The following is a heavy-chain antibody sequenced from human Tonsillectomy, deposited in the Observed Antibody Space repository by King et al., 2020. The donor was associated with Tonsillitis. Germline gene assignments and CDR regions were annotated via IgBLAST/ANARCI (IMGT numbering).Heavy chain of an antibody. J-gene: IGHJ1*01. Sequence: VQLVESGGGVVQPGRSLRLSCAASGFTFSSYVMHWVRQAPGKGLEWVAVISYDGSNKYYADSVKGRFTISRDNSKNTLYLQMNSLRAEDTAVYYCARDKSSGGNRPQYFQHGGRGTLVPVPS. CDR2: ISYDGSNK. CDR1: GFTFSSYV. D-gene: IGHD6-25*01. CDR3: ARDKSSGGNRPQYFQH. V-gene: IGHV3-30*04.